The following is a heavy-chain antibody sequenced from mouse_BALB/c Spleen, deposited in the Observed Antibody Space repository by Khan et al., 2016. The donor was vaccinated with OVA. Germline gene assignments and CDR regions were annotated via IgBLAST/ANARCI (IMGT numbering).Heavy chain of an antibody. CDR1: GYSFTDYL. D-gene: IGHD1-1*02. CDR2: INPGSGDI. J-gene: IGHJ3*01. V-gene: IGHV1-54*01. Sequence: QVRLQQSRAELARPGTSVKVSCKASGYSFTDYLIDWVNQRPGQGLEWIGVINPGSGDINYNENFTGKATLTADKSSSTAYMQLSSLASDDSAVYFCARGGYGSLAYWGQGTLVTVSA. CDR3: ARGGYGSLAY.